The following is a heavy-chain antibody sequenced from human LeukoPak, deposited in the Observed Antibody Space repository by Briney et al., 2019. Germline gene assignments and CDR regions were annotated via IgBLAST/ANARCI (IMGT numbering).Heavy chain of an antibody. CDR1: GLTFSSYW. CDR2: IKQDGSEK. J-gene: IGHJ4*02. V-gene: IGHV3-7*05. CDR3: ARGGYYPLDY. D-gene: IGHD3-3*01. Sequence: GGSLRLSCAASGLTFSSYWMSRVRQAPGKGLEWVASIKQDGSEKYYVDSVKGRFTIPRANARNPLSLQMNSLRAEDTAVYYCARGGYYPLDYWGQGTLVTVSS.